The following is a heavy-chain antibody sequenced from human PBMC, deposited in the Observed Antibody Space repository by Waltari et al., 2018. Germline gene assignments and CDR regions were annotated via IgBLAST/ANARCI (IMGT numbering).Heavy chain of an antibody. CDR1: GFTFSSYW. Sequence: EVQLVESRGGLVQPGGSLRLSCAASGFTFSSYWMSWVGQAPGKGLGWVAKIKQDGSGKYYVDSVKGRFTISRDNAKNSLYLQMNSLRAEDTAVYYCARGGYFWSGWGQGTLVTVSS. J-gene: IGHJ4*02. D-gene: IGHD3-3*01. CDR2: IKQDGSGK. V-gene: IGHV3-7*04. CDR3: ARGGYFWSG.